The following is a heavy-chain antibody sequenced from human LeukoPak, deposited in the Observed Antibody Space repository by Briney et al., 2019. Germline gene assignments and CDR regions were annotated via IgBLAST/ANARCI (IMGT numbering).Heavy chain of an antibody. J-gene: IGHJ4*02. D-gene: IGHD3-3*01. V-gene: IGHV4-34*01. Sequence: SETLSLTCAVYGGPFSGYYWSWIRQPPGKGLEWIGEINHSGSTNYNPSLKSRVNISVDTSKNQFSLKLSSVTAADTAVYYCARGRMHYDFWSGSTAARFYYFDYWGQGTLVTVSS. CDR2: INHSGST. CDR1: GGPFSGYY. CDR3: ARGRMHYDFWSGSTAARFYYFDY.